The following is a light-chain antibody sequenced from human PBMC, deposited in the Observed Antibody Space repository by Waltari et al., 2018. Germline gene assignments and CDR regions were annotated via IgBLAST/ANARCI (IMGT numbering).Light chain of an antibody. CDR3: QQYDVSPLT. CDR1: QTIRTTY. V-gene: IGKV3-20*01. CDR2: GAF. Sequence: ELVLTQSPGTLSLSPGEGATFSCRTSQTIRTTYLAWYQQKPGHAPTLLIYGAFTRATGIPDRFTGSGSGTDFSLTISSLEPEDFATYYCQQYDVSPLTFGGGTKVEIK. J-gene: IGKJ4*01.